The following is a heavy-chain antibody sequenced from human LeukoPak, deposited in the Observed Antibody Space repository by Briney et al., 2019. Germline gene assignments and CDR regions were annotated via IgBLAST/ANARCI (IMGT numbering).Heavy chain of an antibody. CDR3: AKAGVLLIPARPPSYYYYMDV. J-gene: IGHJ6*03. CDR2: IYSGGRT. D-gene: IGHD6-6*01. Sequence: GGSLRLSCAASGFTVSRNYMSWVRQAPGKGLEWVSVIYSGGRTYYADSVKGRFTISRDNSKNTLYLQMNSLRAEDTAVYYCAKAGVLLIPARPPSYYYYMDVWGKGTTVTISS. CDR1: GFTVSRNY. V-gene: IGHV3-66*02.